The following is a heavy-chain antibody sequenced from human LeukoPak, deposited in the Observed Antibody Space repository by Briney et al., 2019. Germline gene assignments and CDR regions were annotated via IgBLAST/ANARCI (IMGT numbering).Heavy chain of an antibody. Sequence: SETLSLTCTVSGYSISSGYYWGWVRQPPGKGLEWVWSIYHSGSTYYNPPLKSRVTISIDTSYNQFSLKQSSVTAADTAVYYCARSSGGDTTFDYWGQGTLVTVSS. CDR1: GYSISSGYY. CDR3: ARSSGGDTTFDY. J-gene: IGHJ4*02. V-gene: IGHV4-38-2*02. D-gene: IGHD4-17*01. CDR2: IYHSGST.